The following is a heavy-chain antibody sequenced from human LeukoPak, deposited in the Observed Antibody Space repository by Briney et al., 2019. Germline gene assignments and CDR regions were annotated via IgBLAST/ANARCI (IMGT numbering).Heavy chain of an antibody. CDR1: GGSISSYY. CDR3: ARTAGGGRYSSSWYYFDY. Sequence: SETLSLTCTVSGGSISSYYWSWIRQPAGKGLEWIGRIYTSGSTNYNPSLKSRATMSVDTSKNQFSLKLSSVTAADTAVYYCARTAGGGRYSSSWYYFDYWGQGTLVTVSS. CDR2: IYTSGST. V-gene: IGHV4-4*07. J-gene: IGHJ4*02. D-gene: IGHD6-13*01.